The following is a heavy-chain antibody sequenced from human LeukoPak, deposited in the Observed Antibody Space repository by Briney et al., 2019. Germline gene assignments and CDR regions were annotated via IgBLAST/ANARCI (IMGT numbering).Heavy chain of an antibody. CDR2: IIPIFGTA. CDR3: AITYYYDSTTLYNWFDP. CDR1: GYTFTSYG. Sequence: GASVKVSCKASGYTFTSYGISWVRQAPGQGLEWMGWIIPIFGTANYAQKFQGRVTITADESTSTAYMELSSLRSEDTAVYYCAITYYYDSTTLYNWFDPWGQGTLVTVSS. D-gene: IGHD3-22*01. V-gene: IGHV1-69*13. J-gene: IGHJ5*02.